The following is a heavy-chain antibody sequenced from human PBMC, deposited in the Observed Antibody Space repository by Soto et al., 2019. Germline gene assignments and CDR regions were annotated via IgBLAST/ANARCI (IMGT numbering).Heavy chain of an antibody. CDR3: ARVKGSAYDAFDI. CDR1: GFTFSSYW. CDR2: IKPDGSEK. J-gene: IGHJ3*02. D-gene: IGHD2-21*01. Sequence: EVQLVESGGGLVQPGGSLRLSCAASGFTFSSYWMSWVRQAPGKGLEWVANIKPDGSEKYYVYSVKGRFTISRDNAKNSLYLQMNSLRAEDTAVYYCARVKGSAYDAFDIWGQGTMVTVSS. V-gene: IGHV3-7*01.